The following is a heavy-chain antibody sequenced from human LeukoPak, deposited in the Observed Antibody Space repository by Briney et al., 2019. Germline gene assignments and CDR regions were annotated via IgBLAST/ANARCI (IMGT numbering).Heavy chain of an antibody. CDR2: ISGSGGST. V-gene: IGHV3-23*01. CDR3: AKADRRGYSYGIYYYYGMDV. CDR1: GFTFSSYA. D-gene: IGHD5-18*01. Sequence: GGSLRLSCAASGFTFSSYAMSWVRQAPGKGLEWVSAISGSGGSTYYADSVKGRFTISRDNSKNTLYLQMNSLRAEDTAVYYCAKADRRGYSYGIYYYYGMDVWGQGTTVTVSS. J-gene: IGHJ6*02.